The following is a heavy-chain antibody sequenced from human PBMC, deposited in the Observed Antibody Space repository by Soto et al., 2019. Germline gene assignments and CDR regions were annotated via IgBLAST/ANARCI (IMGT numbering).Heavy chain of an antibody. Sequence: SETLSLTCTVSGGSISSSSYYWGWIRQPPGKGLEWIGSIYYSGSTYYNPSLKSRVTISVDTSKNQFSLKLSSVTAADTAVYYCARLYGDYGYYYYGMDVWGQGTTVTVSS. CDR2: IYYSGST. CDR3: ARLYGDYGYYYYGMDV. D-gene: IGHD4-17*01. CDR1: GGSISSSSYY. J-gene: IGHJ6*02. V-gene: IGHV4-39*01.